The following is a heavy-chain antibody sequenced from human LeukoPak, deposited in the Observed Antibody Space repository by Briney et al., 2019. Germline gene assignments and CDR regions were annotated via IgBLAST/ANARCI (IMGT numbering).Heavy chain of an antibody. CDR1: GYTFTGYY. D-gene: IGHD3-22*01. V-gene: IGHV1-2*02. CDR3: ARDRGYDSSGYYYKKYNWFAP. CDR2: INPNSGGT. Sequence: GASVKVSCKASGYTFTGYYMHWVRQAPGQGLEWMGWINPNSGGTNYAQKFQGRVTMTRDTSISTAYMELSRLRSDDTAVYYCARDRGYDSSGYYYKKYNWFAPWGQGTLVTVSS. J-gene: IGHJ5*02.